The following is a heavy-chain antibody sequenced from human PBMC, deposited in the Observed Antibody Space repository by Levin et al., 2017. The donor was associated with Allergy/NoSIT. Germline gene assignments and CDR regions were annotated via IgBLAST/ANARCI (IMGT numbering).Heavy chain of an antibody. Sequence: SQTLSLTCTVSGGSISSGGYYWSWIRQHPGKGLEWIGYIYYSGSTYYNPSLKSRVTISVDTSKNQFSLKLSSVTAADTAVYYCARDRGYYGSGSYHDPHAFDIWGQGTMVTVSS. CDR1: GGSISSGGYY. J-gene: IGHJ3*02. CDR2: IYYSGST. D-gene: IGHD3-10*01. V-gene: IGHV4-31*03. CDR3: ARDRGYYGSGSYHDPHAFDI.